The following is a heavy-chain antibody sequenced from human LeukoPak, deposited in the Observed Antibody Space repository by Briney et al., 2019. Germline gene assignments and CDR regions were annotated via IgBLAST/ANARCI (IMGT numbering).Heavy chain of an antibody. V-gene: IGHV3-7*01. J-gene: IGHJ4*02. Sequence: PGGSLRLSCAVSGVPISGYWMSWVRQAPGKGLEWVANIKQDESEIYYVGSAKGRFTISRDNAKNSVFLQMNSLRAEDTAVYYCATDGGPFDNWGQGILVTVSS. D-gene: IGHD3-10*01. CDR2: IKQDESEI. CDR3: ATDGGPFDN. CDR1: GVPISGYW.